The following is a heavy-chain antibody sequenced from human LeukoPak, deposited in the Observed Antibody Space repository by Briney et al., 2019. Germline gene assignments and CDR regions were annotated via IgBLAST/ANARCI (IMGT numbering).Heavy chain of an antibody. D-gene: IGHD6-19*01. V-gene: IGHV3-23*01. J-gene: IGHJ4*02. CDR3: AKVRGQAVAGYFDY. CDR2: ISGSGGST. CDR1: GFTFSSYA. Sequence: GGSLRLSCAASGFTFSSYAMSWVRQAPGKGLEWVSSISGSGGSTYYADSVKGQFTISRDNSKNTLYLHVNSLRVEDTAIYYCAKVRGQAVAGYFDYWGQGTLVTVSP.